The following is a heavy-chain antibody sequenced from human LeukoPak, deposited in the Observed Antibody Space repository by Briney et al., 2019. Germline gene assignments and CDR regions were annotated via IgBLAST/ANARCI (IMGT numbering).Heavy chain of an antibody. J-gene: IGHJ4*02. CDR3: AGSSGWYNGPI. Sequence: GGSLRLSCAASGFAFSTYAMSWVRQGPGKGLEWVSALSGNGAKTYYADSVKGRFTISRDNSKNTLYLQMNSLRAEDTAVYYCAGSSGWYNGPIWGQGTLVTVSS. D-gene: IGHD6-19*01. CDR2: LSGNGAKT. CDR1: GFAFSTYA. V-gene: IGHV3-23*01.